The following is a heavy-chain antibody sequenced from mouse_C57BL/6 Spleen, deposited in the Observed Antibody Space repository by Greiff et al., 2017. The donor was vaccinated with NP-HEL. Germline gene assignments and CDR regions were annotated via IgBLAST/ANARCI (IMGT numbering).Heavy chain of an antibody. J-gene: IGHJ1*03. CDR3: TRAWDEGDWYCDV. V-gene: IGHV1-5*01. Sequence: VQLQQSGTVLARPGASVKMSCKTSGYTFTSYWMHWVKQRPGQGLEWIGAIYPGNSDTSYNQKFKGKAKLTAVTSASTAYMELSSLTNEDSAVYCCTRAWDEGDWYCDVWGTGTTGTVSS. CDR1: GYTFTSYW. CDR2: IYPGNSDT. D-gene: IGHD4-1*01.